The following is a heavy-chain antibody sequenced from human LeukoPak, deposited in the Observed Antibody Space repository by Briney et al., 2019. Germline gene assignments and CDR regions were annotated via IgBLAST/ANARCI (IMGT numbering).Heavy chain of an antibody. CDR2: ISYDGSNK. Sequence: GGSLRLSCAASGFTFSSYGMHWVRQAPGKGLGWVAVISYDGSNKYYADSVKGRFTISRDNSKNTLYLQMNSLRAEDTAVYYCAGTVTAYYYYYGMDVWGQGTTVTVSS. CDR1: GFTFSSYG. J-gene: IGHJ6*02. D-gene: IGHD2-21*02. CDR3: AGTVTAYYYYYGMDV. V-gene: IGHV3-30*03.